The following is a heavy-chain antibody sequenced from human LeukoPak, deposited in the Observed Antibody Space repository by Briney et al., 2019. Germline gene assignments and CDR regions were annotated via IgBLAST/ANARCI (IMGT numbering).Heavy chain of an antibody. CDR2: INPNSGGT. V-gene: IGHV1-2*02. J-gene: IGHJ6*02. CDR1: GGTFDNSA. D-gene: IGHD2-21*02. Sequence: GASVKVSCKASGGTFDNSAINWVRQAPGQGLEWMGWINPNSGGTNYAQKFQGRVTMTRDTSISTAYMELSRLRSDDTAVYYCARAIVVVTAKDGMDVWGQGTTVTVSS. CDR3: ARAIVVVTAKDGMDV.